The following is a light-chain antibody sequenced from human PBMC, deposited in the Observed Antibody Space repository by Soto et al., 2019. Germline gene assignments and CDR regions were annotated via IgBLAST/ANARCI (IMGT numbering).Light chain of an antibody. V-gene: IGKV3-11*01. J-gene: IGKJ4*01. CDR3: QQRSNWPRT. CDR1: QSVSSY. CDR2: DAS. Sequence: DTVLTQSPDTLSLSPGERATLSCRASQSVSSYLAWYQQKPGQAPRLLIYDASNRATGIPARFSGSGSGTDFTLTISSREPEDFAVYYCQQRSNWPRTFGGGTKVEIK.